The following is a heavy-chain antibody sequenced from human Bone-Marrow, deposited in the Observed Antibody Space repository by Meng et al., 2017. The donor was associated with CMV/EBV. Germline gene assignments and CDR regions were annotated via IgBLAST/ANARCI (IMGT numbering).Heavy chain of an antibody. D-gene: IGHD3-3*01. J-gene: IGHJ4*02. CDR1: GFTFSSYA. V-gene: IGHV3-23*01. CDR3: AKTLRFLELLNPWY. Sequence: GESLKISCAASGFTFSSYAMSWVRQAPGKGLEWVSAISGSGGSTYDADSVKGGFTISRDNSKNTLYLQMNSLRTEDTAVYYCAKTLRFLELLNPWYWGQGTLVTVSS. CDR2: ISGSGGST.